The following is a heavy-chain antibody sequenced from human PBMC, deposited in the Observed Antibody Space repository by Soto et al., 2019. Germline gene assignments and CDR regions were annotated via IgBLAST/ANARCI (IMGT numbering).Heavy chain of an antibody. D-gene: IGHD3-16*01. V-gene: IGHV4-31*03. CDR1: GGSISSGGYY. J-gene: IGHJ5*02. CDR2: IYYSGST. CDR3: ARESGGGTNFASNWFDP. Sequence: QVQLQESGPGLVKPSQTLSLTCTVSGGSISSGGYYWSWIRQHPGKGLEWIGYIYYSGSTYYNPSLKSRVTISVDTSKNQFSLKLSSVTAADTAVYYCARESGGGTNFASNWFDPWGQGTLVTVSS.